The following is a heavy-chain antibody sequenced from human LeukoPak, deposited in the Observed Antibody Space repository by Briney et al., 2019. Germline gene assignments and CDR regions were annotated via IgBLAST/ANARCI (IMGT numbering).Heavy chain of an antibody. CDR2: IKSDGST. Sequence: GGSLRLSCAASGFTFSSYWMHWVRQAPGKGLVWVSRIKSDGSTNYADSVKGRFTISRDNAKNTLSLQMNSLRAEDTGVYYCARAPSEIGGYYPEYFRHWGQGTLVTVSS. V-gene: IGHV3-74*01. J-gene: IGHJ1*01. D-gene: IGHD3-22*01. CDR1: GFTFSSYW. CDR3: ARAPSEIGGYYPEYFRH.